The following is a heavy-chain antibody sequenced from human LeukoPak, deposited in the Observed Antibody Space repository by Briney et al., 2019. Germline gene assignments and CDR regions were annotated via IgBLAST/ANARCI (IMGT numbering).Heavy chain of an antibody. Sequence: KPADTVSLTCCVWWGSISSYHWRGVRQPAGEGLEGIGRLYTTGTTTYNPSINSRVTMSVDTSTNPFSLKLSSVPPADTAVYYCARGYSDSRYYNYYMGVWGKGTTVTVSS. V-gene: IGHV4-4*07. CDR3: ARGYSDSRYYNYYMGV. CDR2: LYTTGTT. J-gene: IGHJ6*03. D-gene: IGHD3-22*01. CDR1: WGSISSYH.